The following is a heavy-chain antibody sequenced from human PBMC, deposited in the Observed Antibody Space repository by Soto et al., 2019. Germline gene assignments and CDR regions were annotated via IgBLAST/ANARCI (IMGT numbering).Heavy chain of an antibody. J-gene: IGHJ4*02. Sequence: GESLKISCKGSGYSFAGYWVTWVRQKPGKGLEWMGRIDPSDSQTYYSPSFRGHVTISATKSITTVFLQWSSLRASDTAMYYCARQIYDSDTGPNFQYYFDSWGQGTPVTVSS. CDR3: ARQIYDSDTGPNFQYYFDS. CDR2: IDPSDSQT. CDR1: GYSFAGYW. D-gene: IGHD3-22*01. V-gene: IGHV5-10-1*01.